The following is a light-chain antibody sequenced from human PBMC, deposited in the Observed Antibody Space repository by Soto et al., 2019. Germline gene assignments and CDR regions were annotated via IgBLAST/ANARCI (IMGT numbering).Light chain of an antibody. V-gene: IGLV2-8*01. CDR1: SSDVGGYND. CDR2: EVS. Sequence: QSVLTQPPSASGSPGQSVTISCTGTSSDVGGYNDVSWYQQHPGKAPKLIIYEVSKRPSGVPDRFSGSKSGNTASLTVSGLQAEDEADYYCSSFAGRTPYVFGTGIKLTVL. J-gene: IGLJ1*01. CDR3: SSFAGRTPYV.